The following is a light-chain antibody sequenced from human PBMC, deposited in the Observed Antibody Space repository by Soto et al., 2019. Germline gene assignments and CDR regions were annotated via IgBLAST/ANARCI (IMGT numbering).Light chain of an antibody. CDR1: QSVSSSY. V-gene: IGKV3D-20*01. Sequence: EIILTQSPATLYFSPGERATLSFGASQSVSSSYVAWYQHRPGLAPRLLIHDASSRATGIPDRFSGTKAGTEFTLTIRRLEPEDDAVYYCQQYGSSPSPFGQGTRLDI. CDR3: QQYGSSPSP. CDR2: DAS. J-gene: IGKJ5*01.